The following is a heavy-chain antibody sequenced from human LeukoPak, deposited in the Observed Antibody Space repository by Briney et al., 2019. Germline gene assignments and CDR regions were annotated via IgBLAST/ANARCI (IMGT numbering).Heavy chain of an antibody. D-gene: IGHD2-2*01. CDR2: ISWNSGSI. CDR3: AKAHTLYCSSTSCQIFDY. V-gene: IGHV3-9*01. Sequence: SLRLSCAASGFTFDDYAMHWVRQAPGKGLEWVSGISWNSGSIGYADSVKGRFTISRDNAKNSLYLQMNSLRAEDTALYYCAKAHTLYCSSTSCQIFDYWGQGTLVTVSS. CDR1: GFTFDDYA. J-gene: IGHJ4*02.